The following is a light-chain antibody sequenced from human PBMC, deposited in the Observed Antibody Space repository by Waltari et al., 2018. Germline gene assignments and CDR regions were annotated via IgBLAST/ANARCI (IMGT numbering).Light chain of an antibody. V-gene: IGLV2-14*03. Sequence: HSALTQPSSVSGSPGQSITIPCSGSSRGVGGYNYVSWYLQYPGQAPKLIIYDVSQRPSEISDRFSGSKSGSTASLTISGLQAEDEADYYCSSYTSSNTVVFGGGTKVTVL. CDR1: SRGVGGYNY. CDR2: DVS. CDR3: SSYTSSNTVV. J-gene: IGLJ2*01.